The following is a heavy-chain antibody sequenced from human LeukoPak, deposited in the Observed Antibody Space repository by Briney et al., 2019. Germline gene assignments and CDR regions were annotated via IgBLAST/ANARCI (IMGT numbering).Heavy chain of an antibody. CDR2: INPTSFGT. V-gene: IGHV1-2*02. Sequence: ASVKVSCKASGGTFSSYAISWVRQAPGQGLEWMGWINPTSFGTKYEQKFQGRVTMTRDTSISTAYMELSRLRSDDMAVYYCARTPPYPTSCLDYWGQGTLVTVSS. D-gene: IGHD2-2*01. CDR3: ARTPPYPTSCLDY. J-gene: IGHJ4*02. CDR1: GGTFSSYA.